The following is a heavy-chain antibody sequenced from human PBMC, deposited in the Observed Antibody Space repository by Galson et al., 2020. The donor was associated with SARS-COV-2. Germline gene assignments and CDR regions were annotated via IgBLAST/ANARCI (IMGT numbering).Heavy chain of an antibody. D-gene: IGHD3-10*01. CDR3: ARGLTMVRGVIITPDDYYYYYGMDV. CDR2: FDPEDGET. CDR1: GYTLTELS. J-gene: IGHJ6*02. Sequence: ASVKVSCKVSGYTLTELSMHWVRQAPGKGLEWMGGFDPEDGETIYAQKFQGRVTMTEDTSTDTAYMELSSLRSEDTAVYYCARGLTMVRGVIITPDDYYYYYGMDVWGQGTTVTVSS. V-gene: IGHV1-24*01.